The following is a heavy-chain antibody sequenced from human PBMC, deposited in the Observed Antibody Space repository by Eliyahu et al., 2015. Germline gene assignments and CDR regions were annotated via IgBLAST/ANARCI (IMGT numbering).Heavy chain of an antibody. CDR2: INPKSGGT. V-gene: IGHV1-2*02. CDR1: GYPFRDYA. CDR3: ARRSAVVIPFDX. J-gene: IGHJ4*02. D-gene: IGHD3-3*01. Sequence: QVQLVQSGAXVKKPGASVKVSCKASGYPFRDYALPWXRXAPGQGLDWMGYINPKSGGTNYAPKXQGRVTMTRDTSINTAYMELSXLRSDDTAIYYCARRSAVVIPFDXWGQGILVTVSS.